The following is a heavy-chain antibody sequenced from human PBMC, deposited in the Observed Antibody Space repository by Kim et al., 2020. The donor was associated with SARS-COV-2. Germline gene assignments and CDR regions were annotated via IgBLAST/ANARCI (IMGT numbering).Heavy chain of an antibody. CDR3: VTDRWIVDHDWYFEP. Sequence: GGSLRLSCAASGFTFTTYWMHWVRQAPGKGLLWLSRINDAGTSTSYAQSVQGRFTTSRDNAQNTLSLQMNSLRAEDTAVYYCVTDRWIVDHDWYFEPWGRGPLVSVS. J-gene: IGHJ2*01. D-gene: IGHD2-21*01. CDR1: GFTFTTYW. V-gene: IGHV3-74*01. CDR2: INDAGTST.